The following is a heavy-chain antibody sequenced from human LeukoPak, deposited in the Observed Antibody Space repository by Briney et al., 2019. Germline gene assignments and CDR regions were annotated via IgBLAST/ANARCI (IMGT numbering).Heavy chain of an antibody. Sequence: GGSLRLFCAASGFTFSSYGMHWVRQAPGKGLEWVAFIRYDGSNKYYADSVKGRFTISRDNSKNTLYLQMNSLRAEDTAVYYCAKDRYYYDSSGQCFDYWGQGTLVTVSS. D-gene: IGHD3-22*01. V-gene: IGHV3-30*02. J-gene: IGHJ4*02. CDR1: GFTFSSYG. CDR3: AKDRYYYDSSGQCFDY. CDR2: IRYDGSNK.